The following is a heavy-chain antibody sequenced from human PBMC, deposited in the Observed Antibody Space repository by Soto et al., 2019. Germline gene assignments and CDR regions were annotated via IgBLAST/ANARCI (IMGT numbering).Heavy chain of an antibody. CDR1: GGTFSSYT. Sequence: QVQLVQSGAEVKKPGSSVKVSCKASGGTFSSYTISWVRQAPGQGLEWMGRIIPILGIANYAQKFQGRGTITADKSKSTAYMELSSLRSEDTAVYYCAKDYGGKDGDYWGQGTLVTVSS. D-gene: IGHD4-17*01. J-gene: IGHJ4*02. CDR2: IIPILGIA. V-gene: IGHV1-69*08. CDR3: AKDYGGKDGDY.